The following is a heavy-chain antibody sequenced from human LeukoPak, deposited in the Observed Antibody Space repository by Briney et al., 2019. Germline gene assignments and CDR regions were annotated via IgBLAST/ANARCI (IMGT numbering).Heavy chain of an antibody. Sequence: PGGSLRLSCAASGFSFSTYSFSWVRQAPGKGLEWVSGISASGGDTFYADSVKGRFTISRDSAKNSLYLQMNSLRAEDTAVYYCARVQRSYYGSGSYPYYYYYGMDVWGQGTTVTVSS. CDR1: GFSFSTYS. J-gene: IGHJ6*02. CDR2: ISASGGDT. D-gene: IGHD3-10*01. CDR3: ARVQRSYYGSGSYPYYYYYGMDV. V-gene: IGHV3-23*01.